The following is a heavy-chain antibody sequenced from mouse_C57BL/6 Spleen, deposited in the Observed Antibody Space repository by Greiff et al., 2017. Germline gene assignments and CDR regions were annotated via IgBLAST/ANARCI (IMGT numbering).Heavy chain of an antibody. CDR2: IDPSDSET. CDR3: ARGGITTVVADYAMDY. Sequence: QVQLQQPGAELVRPGSSVKLSCKASGYTFTSYWMHWVKQRPIQGLEWIGNIDPSDSETLYNQKFKDKATLTVDKSSSTAYMQLSSLTSEDSAVYYCARGGITTVVADYAMDYWGQGTSVTVSS. V-gene: IGHV1-52*01. J-gene: IGHJ4*01. D-gene: IGHD1-1*01. CDR1: GYTFTSYW.